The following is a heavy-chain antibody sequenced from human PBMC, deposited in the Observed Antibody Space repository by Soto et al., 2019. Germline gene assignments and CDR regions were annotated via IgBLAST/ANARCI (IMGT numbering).Heavy chain of an antibody. D-gene: IGHD4-4*01. J-gene: IGHJ4*02. CDR2: INAGNGDT. Sequence: QVRLVQSGAEVKKPGASVKVSCKTSGFRFTRYGLHWVRQAPGQGLEWMGYINAGNGDTKYSQTFQDRVTITSDTSATTVYMELSSLRSGDTAIYYCLMQSFDYSDRSFDYWGQGTLVTVSS. CDR1: GFRFTRYG. CDR3: LMQSFDYSDRSFDY. V-gene: IGHV1-3*01.